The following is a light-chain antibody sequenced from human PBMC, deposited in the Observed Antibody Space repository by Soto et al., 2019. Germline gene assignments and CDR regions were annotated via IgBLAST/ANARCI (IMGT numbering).Light chain of an antibody. V-gene: IGLV2-11*01. Sequence: QSALTQPRSVSGSPGQSVTISCTGTSSDVGGYNYVSWYQHHPGKAPKLIIYDVTKRPSGVPDRFSGSKSGNTASLTISGLQTEDEADYYCCSYGGSYTLLFGGGTQLTVL. CDR3: CSYGGSYTLL. J-gene: IGLJ2*01. CDR2: DVT. CDR1: SSDVGGYNY.